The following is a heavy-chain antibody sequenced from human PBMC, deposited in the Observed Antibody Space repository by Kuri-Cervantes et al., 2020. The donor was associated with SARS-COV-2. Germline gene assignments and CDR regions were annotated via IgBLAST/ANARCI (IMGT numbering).Heavy chain of an antibody. CDR1: GYTFTGYY. D-gene: IGHD1-1*01. V-gene: IGHV1-2*02. Sequence: ASVKVSCKASGYTFTGYYMHWVRQAPGQGLEWMGWINPNSGGTNYAQKFQGRVTMTRDTSISTAYMELSRLRSDDTAVYYCARDKLESDGDRRYYYYYGMDVWGQGTTVTVSS. J-gene: IGHJ6*02. CDR3: ARDKLESDGDRRYYYYYGMDV. CDR2: INPNSGGT.